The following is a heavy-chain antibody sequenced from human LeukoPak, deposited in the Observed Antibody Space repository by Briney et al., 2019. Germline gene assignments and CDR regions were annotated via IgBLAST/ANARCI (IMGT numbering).Heavy chain of an antibody. CDR3: ARGRVSSSTWYSTYYCYFYMDV. V-gene: IGHV4-59*01. J-gene: IGHJ6*03. CDR1: DDSITMYY. D-gene: IGHD1-1*01. CDR2: VDHTGST. Sequence: SETLSLTCSVSDDSITMYYWTWIRQPPGKGLEWIGYVDHTGSTNFNPSPNGRVSISRDTTKNLFSLRLRSVTAADTAVYFCARGRVSSSTWYSTYYCYFYMDVWGKGTTVTVSS.